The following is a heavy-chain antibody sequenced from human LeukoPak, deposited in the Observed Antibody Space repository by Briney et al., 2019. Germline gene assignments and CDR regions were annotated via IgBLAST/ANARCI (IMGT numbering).Heavy chain of an antibody. CDR3: ARHARFGELRAFDI. D-gene: IGHD3-10*01. CDR1: GGSISSSSYY. J-gene: IGHJ3*02. Sequence: SETLSLTCTVSGGSISSSSYYWGWIRQPPGKGLEWIGSIYYSGSTYYNPSLKSRVTISVDTSKNQFSLKLSSVTAADTAVYYCARHARFGELRAFDIWGQGTMVTVSS. CDR2: IYYSGST. V-gene: IGHV4-39*01.